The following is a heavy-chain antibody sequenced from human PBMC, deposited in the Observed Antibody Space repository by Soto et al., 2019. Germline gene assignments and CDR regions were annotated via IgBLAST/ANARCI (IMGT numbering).Heavy chain of an antibody. CDR2: ISYSGST. D-gene: IGHD6-13*01. Sequence: SETLSLTCTVSSDSISSYYWSWIRQPPGKRLEWIGYISYSGSTDYNPSLKSRVTISGDTSKNQFSLKVSPVTAADTAAYYCARGTSWQLPFDYWGQGTLVTVSS. V-gene: IGHV4-59*01. CDR1: SDSISSYY. CDR3: ARGTSWQLPFDY. J-gene: IGHJ4*02.